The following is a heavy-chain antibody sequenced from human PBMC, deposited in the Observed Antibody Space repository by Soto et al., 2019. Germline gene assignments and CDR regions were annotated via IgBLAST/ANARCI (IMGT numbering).Heavy chain of an antibody. CDR2: ISWNSGSI. D-gene: IGHD2-2*01. V-gene: IGHV3-9*01. CDR1: GFTFDDYA. Sequence: EVQLVESGGGLVQPGRSLRLSCAASGFTFDDYAMHWVRQAPGKGLEWVSGISWNSGSIGYADSVKGRFTISRDNAKNSPYLQMNSLGAEDTALYYCAKVKSIKWYPKASDYWGQGTLVTVSS. CDR3: AKVKSIKWYPKASDY. J-gene: IGHJ4*02.